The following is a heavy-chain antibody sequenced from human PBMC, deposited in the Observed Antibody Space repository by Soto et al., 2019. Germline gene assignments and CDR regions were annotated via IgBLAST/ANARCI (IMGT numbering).Heavy chain of an antibody. CDR1: GGSIISYY. V-gene: IGHV4-59*01. CDR2: IYYSGST. J-gene: IGHJ4*02. CDR3: ARTHYDYIWGSYRPTLFDY. Sequence: SETLSLTCTVSGGSIISYYWSWIRQPPWKGLEWIGYIYYSGSTNYNPSLKSRVTISVDTSKNQFSLKLSSVTAADTAVYYCARTHYDYIWGSYRPTLFDYWGQGTLVTVS. D-gene: IGHD3-16*02.